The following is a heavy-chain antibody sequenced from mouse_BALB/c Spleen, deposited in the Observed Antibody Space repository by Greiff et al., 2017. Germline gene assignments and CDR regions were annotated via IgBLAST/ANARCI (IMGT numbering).Heavy chain of an antibody. CDR2: ISYSGST. CDR1: GYSITSDYA. CDR3: ARRDYDYAFAY. J-gene: IGHJ3*01. Sequence: VQLQQSGPGLVKPSQSLSLTCTVTGYSITSDYAWNWIRQFPGNKLEWMGYISYSGSTSYNPSLKSRISITRDTSKNQFFLQLNSVTTEDTATYYCARRDYDYAFAYWGQGTLVTVSA. V-gene: IGHV3-2*02. D-gene: IGHD2-4*01.